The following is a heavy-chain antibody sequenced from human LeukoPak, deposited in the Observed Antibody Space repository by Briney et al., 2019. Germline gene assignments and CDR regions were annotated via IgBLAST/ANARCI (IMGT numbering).Heavy chain of an antibody. CDR2: ISSSSSTI. D-gene: IGHD3-16*01. CDR1: GFTFSSYS. CDR3: ARGGPTWFDP. V-gene: IGHV3-48*01. Sequence: PGGSLRLSCAASGFTFSSYSMTWVRQAPGKGLEWVSYISSSSSTIYYADSVKGRFTISRDNAKNSLYLQMNSLRAEDTAVYYCARGGPTWFDPWGQGTLVTVSS. J-gene: IGHJ5*02.